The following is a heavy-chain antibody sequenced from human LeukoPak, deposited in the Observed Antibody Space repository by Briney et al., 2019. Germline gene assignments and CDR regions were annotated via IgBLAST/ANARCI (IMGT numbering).Heavy chain of an antibody. CDR1: GYTFTSYY. CDR2: INPSGGST. CDR3: ARDRGNYDAFDI. D-gene: IGHD4-11*01. Sequence: ASVKVSCKASGYTFTSYYMHWVRQAPGQGPEWMGIINPSGGSTSYAQKFQGRVTMTRDMSTSTVYMELSSLRSEDAAVYYCARDRGNYDAFDIWGQGTMVTVSS. V-gene: IGHV1-46*01. J-gene: IGHJ3*02.